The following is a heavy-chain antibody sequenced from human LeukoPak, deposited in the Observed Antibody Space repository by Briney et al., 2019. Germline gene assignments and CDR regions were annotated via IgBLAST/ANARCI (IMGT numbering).Heavy chain of an antibody. CDR2: IYYGGST. Sequence: SETLSLTCTVSGGSISSYYWSWIRQPPGKGLEWIGYIYYGGSTNYNPSLKSRVTISVDTSKNQFSLKLSSVTAADTAVYYCARVFSRSGYYRDDAFDIWGQGTMVTVSS. CDR1: GGSISSYY. V-gene: IGHV4-59*01. CDR3: ARVFSRSGYYRDDAFDI. D-gene: IGHD3-22*01. J-gene: IGHJ3*02.